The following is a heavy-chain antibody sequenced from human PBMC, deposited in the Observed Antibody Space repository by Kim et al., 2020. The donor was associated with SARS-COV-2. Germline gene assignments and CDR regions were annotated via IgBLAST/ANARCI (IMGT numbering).Heavy chain of an antibody. CDR1: GGTFSSYA. D-gene: IGHD4-17*01. CDR3: ARDSNYGDYFGQYWYMDV. Sequence: SVKVSCKASGGTFSSYAISWVRQAPGQGLEWMGGIIPIFGTANYAQKFQGRVTITADESTSTAYMELSSLRSEDTAVYYCARDSNYGDYFGQYWYMDVWGKGTTVTVSS. J-gene: IGHJ6*03. CDR2: IIPIFGTA. V-gene: IGHV1-69*13.